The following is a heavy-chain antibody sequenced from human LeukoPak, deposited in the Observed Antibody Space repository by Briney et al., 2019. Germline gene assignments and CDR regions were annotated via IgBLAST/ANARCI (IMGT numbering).Heavy chain of an antibody. V-gene: IGHV4-39*07. CDR2: IYYSGST. CDR3: ARDLVAAPRAFDY. Sequence: SETLSLTCTVSGGSISSSSYYWGWIRQPPGKGLEWIGSIYYSGSTFYNPSLKSRVTLSVDTSKNQFSLKLSSVTAADTAVYYCARDLVAAPRAFDYWGQGTLVTVSS. D-gene: IGHD2-2*01. J-gene: IGHJ4*02. CDR1: GGSISSSSYY.